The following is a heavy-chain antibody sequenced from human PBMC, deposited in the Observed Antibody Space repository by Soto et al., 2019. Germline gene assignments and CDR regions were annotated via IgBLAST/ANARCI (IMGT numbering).Heavy chain of an antibody. CDR3: AGGVEDSSCYHPGDGDY. V-gene: IGHV1-69*12. D-gene: IGHD3-22*01. CDR2: IIPIFGTA. CDR1: GGTFSSYA. J-gene: IGHJ4*02. Sequence: QVQLVQSGAEVKKPGSSVKVSCKASGGTFSSYAISWVRQAPGQGLEWMGGIIPIFGTANYAQKFQGRVTITADESTSRAYMELSSLRSEDTAVYYCAGGVEDSSCYHPGDGDYWGQGTLVTVSS.